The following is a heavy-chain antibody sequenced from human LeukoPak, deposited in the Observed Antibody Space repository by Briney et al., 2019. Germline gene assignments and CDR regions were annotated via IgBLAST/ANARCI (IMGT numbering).Heavy chain of an antibody. D-gene: IGHD3-22*01. Sequence: PGGSLRLSCAASGFAFSSYAMHWVRQAPGKGLEWVAVISYDGSNKYYADSVKGRFTISRDNSKNTLYLQMNSLRAEDTAVYYCARDLRYYDSSGPIGYWGQGTLVTVSS. CDR1: GFAFSSYA. CDR2: ISYDGSNK. J-gene: IGHJ4*02. V-gene: IGHV3-30-3*01. CDR3: ARDLRYYDSSGPIGY.